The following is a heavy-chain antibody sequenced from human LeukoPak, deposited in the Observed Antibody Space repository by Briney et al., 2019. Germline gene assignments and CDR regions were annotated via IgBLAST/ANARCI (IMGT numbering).Heavy chain of an antibody. V-gene: IGHV3-7*02. CDR3: AGGSGWLIDS. CDR2: IKQDGSEK. D-gene: IGHD6-19*01. Sequence: GGSLRLSCAASGFTFSTYYMAWVRQAPGKGREWVANIKQDGSEKFYVDSVKGRFTISRDNGGNSLYLQMNSRRAEDTGVYYCAGGSGWLIDSWGRGTLVTVSS. J-gene: IGHJ4*02. CDR1: GFTFSTYY.